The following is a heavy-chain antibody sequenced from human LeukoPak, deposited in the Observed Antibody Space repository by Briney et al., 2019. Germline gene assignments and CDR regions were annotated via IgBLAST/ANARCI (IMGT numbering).Heavy chain of an antibody. D-gene: IGHD3-16*01. V-gene: IGHV1-69*04. CDR1: GGTFSSYA. CDR3: ATQRGSYLWGTDFDY. CDR2: IIPILGIA. J-gene: IGHJ4*02. Sequence: SVKVSCKASGGTFSSYAISWVRQAPGQGLEWMGRIIPILGIANYAQKFQGRVTITADKSTSTAYMELSSLRSEDTAVYYCATQRGSYLWGTDFDYWGQGTLVTVSS.